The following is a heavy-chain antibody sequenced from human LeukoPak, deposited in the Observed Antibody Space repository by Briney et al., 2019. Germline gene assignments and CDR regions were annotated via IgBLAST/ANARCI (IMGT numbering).Heavy chain of an antibody. D-gene: IGHD4-17*01. CDR2: IYYSGNT. CDR3: ARARGDSSRLDY. J-gene: IGHJ4*02. V-gene: IGHV4-31*03. CDR1: GGSISSGGYY. Sequence: PSETLFLTCTVSGGSISSGGYYWTWIRQHPGKGLEWIGYIYYSGNTYYNPSLKSRVTISEDTSKNQFSLKLTSVTAADTAVYYCARARGDSSRLDYWGQGTLVTVSS.